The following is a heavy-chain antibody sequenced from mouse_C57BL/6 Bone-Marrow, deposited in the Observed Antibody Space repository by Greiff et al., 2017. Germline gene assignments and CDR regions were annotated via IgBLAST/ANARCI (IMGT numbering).Heavy chain of an antibody. CDR1: GFTFTDYY. V-gene: IGHV7-3*01. Sequence: EVKLMESGGGLVQPGGSLSLSCAASGFTFTDYYMSWVRQPPGKALEWLGFIRHKANGYTTEYSASVKGRFTISRDNSQSILYLQMNALGAEDRSAYYCARYFEECDYWGQGTTLTVSS. J-gene: IGHJ2*01. CDR3: ARYFEECDY. CDR2: IRHKANGYTT.